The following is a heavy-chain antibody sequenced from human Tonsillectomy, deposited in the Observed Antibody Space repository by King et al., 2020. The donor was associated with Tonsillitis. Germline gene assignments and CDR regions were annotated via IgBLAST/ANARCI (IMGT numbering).Heavy chain of an antibody. CDR2: ISGNGNNI. CDR3: AKDKGAGFYDSGRGSFDS. V-gene: IGHV3-21*01. Sequence: VQLVESGGGLVKPGGSLRLSCATSGFTFINYDMNWVRQAPGEGLEWVSSISGNGNNIHYADSVKGRFPISRDNAAKSRYLQMNSLIAEATAVYYCAKDKGAGFYDSGRGSFDSWGQGTVVTVSS. CDR1: GFTFINYD. J-gene: IGHJ3*01. D-gene: IGHD3-22*01.